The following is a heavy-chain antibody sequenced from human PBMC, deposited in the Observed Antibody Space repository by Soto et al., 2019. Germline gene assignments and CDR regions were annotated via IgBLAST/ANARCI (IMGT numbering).Heavy chain of an antibody. CDR2: IRSKANSYAT. Sequence: EVQLVESGGGLVQPGGSLKLSCAASGFTFSGSAMHWVRQASGKGLEWVGRIRSKANSYATAYAASVKGRFTISRDDSKNTAYLQMNSLKTEDTAVYYCTSPIYDSSGYYYFDYWGQGTLVTVSS. D-gene: IGHD3-22*01. J-gene: IGHJ4*02. CDR3: TSPIYDSSGYYYFDY. V-gene: IGHV3-73*02. CDR1: GFTFSGSA.